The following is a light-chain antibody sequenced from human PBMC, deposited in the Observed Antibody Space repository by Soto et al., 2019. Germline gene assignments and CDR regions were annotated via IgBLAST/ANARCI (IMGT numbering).Light chain of an antibody. Sequence: QSVLTQPPSASGTPGQRVTISCSGSSSNIGSNTVTWYHHLPGTARKVLIYTNDQRPSGVPDRFSGSKSGTSASLAISGLQSEDEAEYYCAAWDDSLNAPVFGGGTQLTVL. V-gene: IGLV1-44*01. J-gene: IGLJ3*02. CDR2: TND. CDR1: SSNIGSNT. CDR3: AAWDDSLNAPV.